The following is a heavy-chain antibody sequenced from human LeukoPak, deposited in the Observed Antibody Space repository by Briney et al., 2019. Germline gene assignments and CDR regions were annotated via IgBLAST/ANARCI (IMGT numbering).Heavy chain of an antibody. V-gene: IGHV3-21*01. J-gene: IGHJ4*02. CDR2: ISSSSSYI. Sequence: GGSLRLSCAASGFTFSSYSMNWVRQAPGKGLEWVSSISSSSSYIYYADSVKGRFTISRDNAKNSLYLQMNSLRAEDTAVYYCARVTEAPYYFDYWGQGTMVTVSS. CDR3: ARVTEAPYYFDY. CDR1: GFTFSSYS.